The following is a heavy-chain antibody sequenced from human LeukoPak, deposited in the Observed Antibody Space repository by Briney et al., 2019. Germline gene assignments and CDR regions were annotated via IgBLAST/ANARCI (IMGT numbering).Heavy chain of an antibody. Sequence: PGGSLRLSCAASGFTFSNYWMHWVRQAPGKGLVWVSRINSDGSSTTYADSVKGRFTISRDIAKNTLYLQMNSLRAEDTAVYYCARGNPYSSSTVDYWGQGTLVTVSS. D-gene: IGHD6-6*01. CDR1: GFTFSNYW. CDR3: ARGNPYSSSTVDY. V-gene: IGHV3-74*01. CDR2: INSDGSST. J-gene: IGHJ4*02.